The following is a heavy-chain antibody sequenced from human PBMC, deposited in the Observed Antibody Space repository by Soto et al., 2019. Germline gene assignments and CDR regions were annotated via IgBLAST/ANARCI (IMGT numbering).Heavy chain of an antibody. CDR3: ARMPRRGYSYGSADY. V-gene: IGHV4-39*01. Sequence: PSETLSLTCTVSGGSISSSSYYWGWIRQPPGKGLEWIGSIYYSGSTYYNPSLKSRVTISVDTSKNQFSLKLSSVTAADTAVYYCARMPRRGYSYGSADYWGQGTLVTVSS. D-gene: IGHD5-18*01. CDR1: GGSISSSSYY. CDR2: IYYSGST. J-gene: IGHJ4*02.